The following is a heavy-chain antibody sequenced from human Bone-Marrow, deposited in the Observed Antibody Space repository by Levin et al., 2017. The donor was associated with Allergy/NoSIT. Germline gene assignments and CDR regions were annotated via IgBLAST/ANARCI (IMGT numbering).Heavy chain of an antibody. V-gene: IGHV3-48*02. D-gene: IGHD3-22*01. CDR1: GFTFRHYN. CDR3: ARDPARGYYDSSGYSGDH. CDR2: ITSSGDST. J-gene: IGHJ4*02. Sequence: GGSLRLSCAASGFTFRHYNMNWVRQAPGKGLEWVSCITSSGDSTYYADSGKGRVTISRDNAKNSLYLQLNRLRDEDTAMSYCARDPARGYYDSSGYSGDHWGEGTLVTVSS.